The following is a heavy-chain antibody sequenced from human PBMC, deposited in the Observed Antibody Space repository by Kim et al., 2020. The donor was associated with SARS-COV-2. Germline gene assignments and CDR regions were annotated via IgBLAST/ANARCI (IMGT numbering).Heavy chain of an antibody. Sequence: SETLSLTCTVSGGSISSYYWSWIRQPPGKGLEWIGYIYYSGSTNYNPSLKSRVTISVDTSKNQFSLKLSSVTAADTAVYYFARVAARLPLYYYYMDVWG. CDR2: IYYSGST. J-gene: IGHJ6*03. CDR3: ARVAARLPLYYYYMDV. CDR1: GGSISSYY. D-gene: IGHD5-18*01. V-gene: IGHV4-59*01.